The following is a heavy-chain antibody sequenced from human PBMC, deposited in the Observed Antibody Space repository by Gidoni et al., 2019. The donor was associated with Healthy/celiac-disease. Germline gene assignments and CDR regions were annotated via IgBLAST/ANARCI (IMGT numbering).Heavy chain of an antibody. Sequence: TISVDTSKNQFSLKLSSVTAADTAVYYCARHVIAEEWYFDYWGQGTLVTVSS. J-gene: IGHJ4*02. CDR3: ARHVIAEEWYFDY. V-gene: IGHV4-39*01. D-gene: IGHD6-13*01.